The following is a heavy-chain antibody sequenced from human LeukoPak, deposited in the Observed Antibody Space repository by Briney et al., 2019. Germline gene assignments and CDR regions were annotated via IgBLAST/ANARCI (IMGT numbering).Heavy chain of an antibody. V-gene: IGHV1-69*06. CDR2: IIPIFGTA. D-gene: IGHD6-13*01. CDR3: ARGRGYASSWSVSWFDY. J-gene: IGHJ4*02. Sequence: GASVKVSCKASGGTFSNYAISWVRQAPGQGLEWMGGIIPIFGTANYAQKFRGRVTITADKSTRTAYMELTTLRAEDTAVYYCARGRGYASSWSVSWFDYWGQGTLVTVSS. CDR1: GGTFSNYA.